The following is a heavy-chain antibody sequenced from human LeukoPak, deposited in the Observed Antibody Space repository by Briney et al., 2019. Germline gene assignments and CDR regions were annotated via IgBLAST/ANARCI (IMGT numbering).Heavy chain of an antibody. CDR2: INTNTGNP. D-gene: IGHD1-26*01. CDR3: ARDQWELLDYFDY. CDR1: GYTFTSYA. J-gene: IGHJ4*02. V-gene: IGHV7-4-1*02. Sequence: ASVKVSCKASGYTFTSYAMNWVRQAPGQGLEWMGWINTNTGNPTYAQGFTGRFVFSLDTSVSTAYLQISSLKAGDTAVYYSARDQWELLDYFDYWGQGTLVTVSS.